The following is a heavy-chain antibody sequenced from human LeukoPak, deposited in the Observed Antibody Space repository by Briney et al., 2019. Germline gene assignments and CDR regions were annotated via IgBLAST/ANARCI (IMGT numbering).Heavy chain of an antibody. Sequence: ASVKVSCKASGYTFTGYYMHWVRQAPGQGLEWMGWLNPKRGGTNYAQKFQGRVTMTRDTSISTAHMELSRLKSDDTAVYYCARGSTSWDYYYGMDVWGQGTTVTVSS. CDR2: LNPKRGGT. J-gene: IGHJ6*02. CDR1: GYTFTGYY. V-gene: IGHV1-2*02. D-gene: IGHD2-2*01. CDR3: ARGSTSWDYYYGMDV.